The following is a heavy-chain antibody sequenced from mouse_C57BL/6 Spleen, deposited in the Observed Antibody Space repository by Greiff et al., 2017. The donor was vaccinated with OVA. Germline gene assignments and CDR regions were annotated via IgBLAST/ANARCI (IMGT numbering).Heavy chain of an antibody. D-gene: IGHD1-1*01. V-gene: IGHV1-82*01. CDR2: IYPGDGDT. CDR3: ARRAYYYSSSPYDYDY. J-gene: IGHJ2*01. CDR1: GYAFSSSW. Sequence: QVQLQQSGPELVKPGASVKISCKASGYAFSSSWMNWVKQRPGKGLEWIGRIYPGDGDTNYNGKFKGKATLTADKSSSTAYMQLSSLTSEDSAVYFCARRAYYYSSSPYDYDYWGKGTTLTVST.